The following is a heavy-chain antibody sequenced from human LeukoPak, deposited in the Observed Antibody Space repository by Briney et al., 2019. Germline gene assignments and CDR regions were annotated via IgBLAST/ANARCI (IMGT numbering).Heavy chain of an antibody. J-gene: IGHJ4*02. Sequence: SETLSLTCTVSGGSISSSSYYWGWIRQPPGKGLEWIGSIYYSGSTYYNPSLKSRVTISVDKSKNQFSLKLSSVTAADTAVYYCARALGVSSVAGTDDYFDYWGQGTLVTVSS. D-gene: IGHD6-19*01. CDR1: GGSISSSSYY. CDR3: ARALGVSSVAGTDDYFDY. CDR2: IYYSGST. V-gene: IGHV4-39*07.